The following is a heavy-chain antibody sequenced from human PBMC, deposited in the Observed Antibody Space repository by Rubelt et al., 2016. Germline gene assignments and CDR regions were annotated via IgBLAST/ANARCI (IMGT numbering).Heavy chain of an antibody. CDR2: INAGNDNT. Sequence: VQLVQSGTEVKKPGASVKVSCKASGYIFTNYAMLWVRQAPGQRLEWMGWINAGNDNTKYSQKFQGRVTITRDTSASIAYMELSSLGSEDTAVYYCARDKSLADWGQGTLVTVSS. CDR3: ARDKSLAD. CDR1: GYIFTNYA. V-gene: IGHV1-3*01. J-gene: IGHJ4*02.